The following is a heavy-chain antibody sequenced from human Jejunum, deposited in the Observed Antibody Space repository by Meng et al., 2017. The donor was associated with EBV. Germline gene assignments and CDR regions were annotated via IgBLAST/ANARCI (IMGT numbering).Heavy chain of an antibody. D-gene: IGHD3-10*01. CDR2: INCNNGDT. Sequence: QGQLVQSGTDATKRRTAVRVSCKASGYRFTTYFIRWVRQAPGQGLEWMGRINCNNGDTDYAQKFQDRVTMTRDTSITTAYMDLTGLTSNDTAFYYCARIRYGTGTDWFDPWGQGTLVTVSS. J-gene: IGHJ5*02. V-gene: IGHV1-2*06. CDR1: GYRFTTYF. CDR3: ARIRYGTGTDWFDP.